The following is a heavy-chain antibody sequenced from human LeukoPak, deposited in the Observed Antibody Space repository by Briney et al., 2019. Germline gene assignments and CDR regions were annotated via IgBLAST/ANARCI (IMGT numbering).Heavy chain of an antibody. Sequence: SQTLSLTCTVSGGPISSGDYYWSWIRQPPGKGLEWIGYIYYSGSTTYNPSLMGRVTISVDTSKNRFSLKLSSVTAADTAVYYCARGNKYYDSWSGYDPWGQGTLVTVSS. CDR3: ARGNKYYDSWSGYDP. CDR2: IYYSGST. V-gene: IGHV4-30-4*08. J-gene: IGHJ5*02. D-gene: IGHD3-3*01. CDR1: GGPISSGDYY.